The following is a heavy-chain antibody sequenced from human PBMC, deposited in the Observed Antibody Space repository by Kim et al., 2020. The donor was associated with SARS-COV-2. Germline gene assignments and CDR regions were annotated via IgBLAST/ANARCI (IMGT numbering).Heavy chain of an antibody. CDR1: GFTFSSYA. CDR2: ISYDGSNK. Sequence: GGSLRLSCAASGFTFSSYAMHWVRQAPGKGLEWVAVISYDGSNKYYADSVKGRFTISRDNSKNTLYLQMNSLRAEDTAVYYCARGRVVVPAAIFYWGQGTLVTVSS. J-gene: IGHJ4*02. CDR3: ARGRVVVPAAIFY. V-gene: IGHV3-30-3*01. D-gene: IGHD2-2*01.